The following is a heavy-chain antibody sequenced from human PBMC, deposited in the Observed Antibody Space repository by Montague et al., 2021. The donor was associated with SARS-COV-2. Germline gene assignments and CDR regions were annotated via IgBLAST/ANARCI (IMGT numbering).Heavy chain of an antibody. V-gene: IGHV3-23*01. CDR2: ISGSGGGT. Sequence: SLRLSCAASGFTFSSYAMSWVRQAPGKGLEWVSAISGSGGGTYYADSVKGRFTISRDNSKNTLYLQMNSLRAEDTAVYYCAKDIYGSGSYSDNFDYWGQGTLVTVSS. CDR1: GFTFSSYA. CDR3: AKDIYGSGSYSDNFDY. J-gene: IGHJ4*02. D-gene: IGHD3-10*01.